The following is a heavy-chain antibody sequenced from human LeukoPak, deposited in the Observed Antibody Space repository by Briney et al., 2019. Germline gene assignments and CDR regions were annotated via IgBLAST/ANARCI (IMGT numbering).Heavy chain of an antibody. CDR3: VREDTPATANY. CDR1: GFTFNNYA. V-gene: IGHV3-30-3*01. D-gene: IGHD2-21*02. CDR2: ISFDGSSK. J-gene: IGHJ4*02. Sequence: GGSLRLSCVASGFTFNNYAIHWVRQAPGKGPEWVAVISFDGSSKNYADSVRGRFTISRDNSKDTLFLQMHSLRPGDTAVYYCVREDTPATANYWGQGTLVTISS.